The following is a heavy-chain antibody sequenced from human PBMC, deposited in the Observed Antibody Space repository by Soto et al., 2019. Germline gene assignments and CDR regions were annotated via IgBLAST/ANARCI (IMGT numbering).Heavy chain of an antibody. J-gene: IGHJ4*02. CDR3: AHRGLEMAQHKPKQYYFDY. V-gene: IGHV2-5*01. CDR2: IYWNDDK. CDR1: GFSLSTSGVG. Sequence: QITLKESGPTLVKPTQTLTLTCTFSGFSLSTSGVGVGWIRQPPGKALEWLALIYWNDDKRYSPSLKSRLTITKDTSKNQVVLTMTNMDPVDTATYYCAHRGLEMAQHKPKQYYFDYWGQGTLVTVSS. D-gene: IGHD1-1*01.